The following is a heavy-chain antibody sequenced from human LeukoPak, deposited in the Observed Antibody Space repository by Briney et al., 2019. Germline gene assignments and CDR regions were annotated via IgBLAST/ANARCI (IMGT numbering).Heavy chain of an antibody. D-gene: IGHD6-19*01. CDR2: TWSAGGN. V-gene: IGHV3-33*01. J-gene: IGHJ3*01. CDR1: GFTFSSYS. CDR3: ARENSVAATRSLDF. Sequence: GGSLRLSCSASGFTFSSYSLHWVRQAPGKGPEWVAVTWSAGGNTYVDSVKGRFTVSRDNFRKTLYLRMNSLRGEDTAVYYCARENSVAATRSLDFWGQGTMVAVSS.